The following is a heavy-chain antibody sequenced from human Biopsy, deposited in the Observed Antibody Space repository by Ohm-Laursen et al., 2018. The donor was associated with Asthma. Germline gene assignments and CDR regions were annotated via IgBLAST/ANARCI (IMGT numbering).Heavy chain of an antibody. CDR2: MNPKSGNT. V-gene: IGHV1-8*01. D-gene: IGHD6-19*01. CDR3: ARGLRQSNWFDP. CDR1: GYNFNTSD. J-gene: IGHJ5*02. Sequence: GASVKVSCKASGYNFNTSDINWVRQAPGQGLEWMGGMNPKSGNTGFAQKFKGRVSLTRDSSTTTAYMELRSLRSDDTALYFCARGLRQSNWFDPWGQGTLLTVFS.